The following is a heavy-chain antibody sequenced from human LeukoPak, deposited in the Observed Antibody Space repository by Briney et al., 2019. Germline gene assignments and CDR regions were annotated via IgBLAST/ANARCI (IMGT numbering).Heavy chain of an antibody. J-gene: IGHJ4*02. CDR2: IYPGDSDT. Sequence: GEPLKISWKGSGYSFTSYWNGWVRQMPGKGLEWMGIIYPGDSDTRYSPSFQGQVTISADKSISTAYLQWSSLKASDTAMYYCARSIAVAGLGTYFDYWGQGTLVTVSS. CDR3: ARSIAVAGLGTYFDY. D-gene: IGHD6-19*01. V-gene: IGHV5-51*01. CDR1: GYSFTSYW.